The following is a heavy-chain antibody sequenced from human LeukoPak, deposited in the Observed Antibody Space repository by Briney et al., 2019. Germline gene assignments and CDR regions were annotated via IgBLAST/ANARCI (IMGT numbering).Heavy chain of an antibody. Sequence: PGGSLRLSCAASGFTFDDYGMSWVRQAPGKGLGWVSGINWNGGSTGYADSVKGRFTISRDISKNSVYLQMNSLRAEDTAVYYCARGYYDTLTGNYYFDYWGQGNLVTVSS. D-gene: IGHD3-9*01. CDR2: INWNGGST. CDR3: ARGYYDTLTGNYYFDY. V-gene: IGHV3-20*04. J-gene: IGHJ4*02. CDR1: GFTFDDYG.